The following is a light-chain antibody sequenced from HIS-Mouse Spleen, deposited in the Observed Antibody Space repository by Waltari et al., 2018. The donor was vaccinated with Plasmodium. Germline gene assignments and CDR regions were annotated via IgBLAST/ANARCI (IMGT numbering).Light chain of an antibody. CDR3: CSYAGSSTLV. J-gene: IGLJ2*01. V-gene: IGLV2-23*01. Sequence: QSALTQPASVSGSPGQSIPISCTGPRSDAGRYNLFPWYQQQPGKAPKLMIYEGSKRPSGVSNRFSGSKSGNTASLTIAGLQAEDEADYYCCSYAGSSTLVFGGGTKLTVL. CDR1: RSDAGRYNL. CDR2: EGS.